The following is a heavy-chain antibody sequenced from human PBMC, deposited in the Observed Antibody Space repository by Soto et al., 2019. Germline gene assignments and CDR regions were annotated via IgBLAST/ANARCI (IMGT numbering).Heavy chain of an antibody. D-gene: IGHD2-15*01. CDR1: GGSFSGYY. J-gene: IGHJ6*02. CDR2: INHSGST. CDR3: ARGGMNGSVGSSTYGMDV. V-gene: IGHV4-34*01. Sequence: PSETLSLTCAVYGGSFSGYYWSWIRQPPGKGLEWIGEINHSGSTNYNPSLKSRVTISVDTSKNQFSLKLSSVTAADTAVYSCARGGMNGSVGSSTYGMDVWGQGATVTVSS.